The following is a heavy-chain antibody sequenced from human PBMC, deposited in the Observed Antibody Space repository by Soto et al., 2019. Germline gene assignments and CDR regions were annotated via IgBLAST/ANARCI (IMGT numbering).Heavy chain of an antibody. V-gene: IGHV3-74*01. D-gene: IGHD3-10*01. CDR2: INGDGSST. Sequence: GGSLRLSCAASGFTFSNHWMHWVRQDPGKGLVWVTRINGDGSSTSYADSVKGRFTISRDNARNTLFLQMNSLRAEDTAVYYCVREGGCMTMVRGCYHGMDVWAQGITVTVSS. CDR1: GFTFSNHW. CDR3: VREGGCMTMVRGCYHGMDV. J-gene: IGHJ6*02.